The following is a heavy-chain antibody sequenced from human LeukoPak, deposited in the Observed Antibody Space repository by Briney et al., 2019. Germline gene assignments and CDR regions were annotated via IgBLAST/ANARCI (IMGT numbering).Heavy chain of an antibody. J-gene: IGHJ5*02. Sequence: GESLRISRKGSGNSFTSNWISWVRQMPGKGLEWMGIIYPGDSDTTYSPSFQGQVTISADKSISTAYLQWRSLKASDTAMYYCARVGYCSGGSCYSDFENWFDPWGQGTLVTVSS. V-gene: IGHV5-51*01. CDR3: ARVGYCSGGSCYSDFENWFDP. CDR2: IYPGDSDT. D-gene: IGHD2-15*01. CDR1: GNSFTSNW.